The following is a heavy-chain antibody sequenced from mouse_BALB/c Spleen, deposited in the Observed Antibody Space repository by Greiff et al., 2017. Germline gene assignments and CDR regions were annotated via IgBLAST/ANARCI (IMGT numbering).Heavy chain of an antibody. J-gene: IGHJ4*01. D-gene: IGHD1-1*01. Sequence: EVKLMESGGGLVKPGGSLKLSCAASGFTFSDYYMYWVRQTPEKRLEWVATISDGGSYTYYPDSVKGRFTISRDNAKNNLYLQMSSLKSEDTAMYYCARYYGSAMDYWGQGTSVTVSS. CDR2: ISDGGSYT. V-gene: IGHV5-4*02. CDR3: ARYYGSAMDY. CDR1: GFTFSDYY.